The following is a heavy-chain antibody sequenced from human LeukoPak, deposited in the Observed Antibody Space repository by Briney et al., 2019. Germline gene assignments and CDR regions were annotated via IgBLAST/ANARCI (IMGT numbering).Heavy chain of an antibody. CDR1: GFTFSSYG. CDR3: ARGGVYSSGSYYLYYFDY. V-gene: IGHV3-30*03. D-gene: IGHD6-19*01. J-gene: IGHJ4*02. Sequence: GGSLRLSCAASGFTFSSYGMHWFRQAPGKGLEWVALLSYDGGNIYYADSVKGRFTISRDYSKNTLYLQMNSLRAEDTAVYYCARGGVYSSGSYYLYYFDYWGQGTLVTVSS. CDR2: LSYDGGNI.